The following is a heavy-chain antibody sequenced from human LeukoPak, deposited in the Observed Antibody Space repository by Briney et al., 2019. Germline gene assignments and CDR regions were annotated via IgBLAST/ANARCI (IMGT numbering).Heavy chain of an antibody. CDR2: IDGSGGTT. J-gene: IGHJ4*02. CDR1: GXTFTRNA. Sequence: GGSLRLSCAASGXTFTRNAMAWVRQAPGKGLEWVSAIDGSGGTTFYADSVKGRVTISRVHSTNTVYLQMNSLRAEDTAVYYCAKDLSIAAAVAPFDYWGQGTLVTVSS. CDR3: AKDLSIAAAVAPFDY. V-gene: IGHV3-23*01. D-gene: IGHD6-13*01.